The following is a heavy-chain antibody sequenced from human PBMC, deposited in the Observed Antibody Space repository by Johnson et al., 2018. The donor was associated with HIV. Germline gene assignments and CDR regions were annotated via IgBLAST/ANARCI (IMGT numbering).Heavy chain of an antibody. V-gene: IGHV3-33*08. CDR1: GFTFSSYD. J-gene: IGHJ3*02. CDR2: IWYDGSTE. Sequence: QVQLVESGGGVVQPGRSLRLSCAASGFTFSSYDMNWVRQAPGKGLEWVAVIWYDGSTEYYADSVEGRFTISRDNSKNTVHLQMNSLRAEDTAVYYCARNNWNVLGFDIWGQGTMVTVSS. D-gene: IGHD1-20*01. CDR3: ARNNWNVLGFDI.